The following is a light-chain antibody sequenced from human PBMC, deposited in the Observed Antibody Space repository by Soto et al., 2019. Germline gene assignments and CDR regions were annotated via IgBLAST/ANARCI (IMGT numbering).Light chain of an antibody. CDR2: SNN. CDR1: LSNIGSNF. Sequence: QSVLTQPPSASGTPGQRVTISCSGSLSNIGSNFVYWYQQLPGTAPKLLIYSNNQRPSGVPDRFSGSKSGTSASLAISGLRSEDEADYYCSSYTTSYTPLYVFGTGTKVTVL. J-gene: IGLJ1*01. CDR3: SSYTTSYTPLYV. V-gene: IGLV1-47*02.